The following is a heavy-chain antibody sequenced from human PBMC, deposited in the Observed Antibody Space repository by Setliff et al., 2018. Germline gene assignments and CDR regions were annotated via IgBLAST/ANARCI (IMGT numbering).Heavy chain of an antibody. J-gene: IGHJ4*02. D-gene: IGHD6-25*01. CDR1: AKTFTAYY. V-gene: IGHV1-2*02. CDR3: ARAGLAAAGRKGVFDH. Sequence: ASVKVSCKASAKTFTAYYVHWVRQAPGQGLEWMGWINPNSGGTNYAQKFQGRVTMAWDTSISTAYMDLSRLTSDDTAVYYCARAGLAAAGRKGVFDHWGQGTLVTVSS. CDR2: INPNSGGT.